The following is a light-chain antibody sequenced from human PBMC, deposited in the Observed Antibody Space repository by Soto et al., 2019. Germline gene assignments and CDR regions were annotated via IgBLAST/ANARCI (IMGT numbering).Light chain of an antibody. CDR3: CLYGGSNNYVV. CDR1: SSDVGKYTF. V-gene: IGLV2-23*02. Sequence: QSALTQPASVSGAPGQSITISCTGTSSDVGKYTFVSWYGQHPGKAPKLIIFEVNKRPLGVSNRFSGSKSGNTASLTISGLQAEDEANYYCCLYGGSNNYVVFGGGTKVTVL. J-gene: IGLJ2*01. CDR2: EVN.